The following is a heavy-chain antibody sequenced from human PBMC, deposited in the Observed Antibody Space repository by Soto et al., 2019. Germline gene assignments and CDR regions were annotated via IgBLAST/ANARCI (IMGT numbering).Heavy chain of an antibody. V-gene: IGHV3-13*04. CDR3: ARAIGPTIFDY. CDR1: GFTFSSYD. Sequence: GGSLRLSCSASGFTFSSYDMHWVRQGTGKGLEWVSAIGTTGDTYYAGSVKGRFTISRENAKNSLYLQMNSLRAGDTAIYFCARAIGPTIFDYWGQGTLVTVSS. D-gene: IGHD3-22*01. CDR2: IGTTGDT. J-gene: IGHJ4*02.